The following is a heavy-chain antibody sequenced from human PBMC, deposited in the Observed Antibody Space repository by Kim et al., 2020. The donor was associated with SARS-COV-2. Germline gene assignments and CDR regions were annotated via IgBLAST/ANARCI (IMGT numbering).Heavy chain of an antibody. CDR3: ARASVSGIPQI. J-gene: IGHJ4*02. CDR2: ISADNSNI. V-gene: IGHV1-18*01. D-gene: IGHD3-10*01. CDR1: VYTFTTYG. Sequence: ASVKVSCKASVYTFTTYGISWVRQAPGQGLEWMGWISADNSNINFAQKLQGRVTMTTDTSTSTAYMELRSLISDDTAMYYCARASVSGIPQIWGQGTLVTVSS.